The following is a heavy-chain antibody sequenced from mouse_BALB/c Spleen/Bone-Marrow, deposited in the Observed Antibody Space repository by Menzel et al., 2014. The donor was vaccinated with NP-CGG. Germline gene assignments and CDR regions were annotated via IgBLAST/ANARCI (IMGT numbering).Heavy chain of an antibody. CDR2: IPPSNGGT. V-gene: IGHV1S81*02. Sequence: VQGVESGAELVKPGASVKLSCKASGYTFTRYYMSWVKPRPGQGLEWIGEIPPSNGGTPFNETFKSKATLTVDKSSSTAYMQLSSLTSEDSADYYCTREGDSPFAYWGQGTLVTVSA. CDR1: GYTFTRYY. CDR3: TREGDSPFAY. J-gene: IGHJ3*01. D-gene: IGHD2-13*01.